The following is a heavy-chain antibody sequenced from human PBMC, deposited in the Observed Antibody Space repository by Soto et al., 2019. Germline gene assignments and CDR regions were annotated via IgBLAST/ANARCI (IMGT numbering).Heavy chain of an antibody. Sequence: PGGSLRLSCAASGFTFSSYAMSWVRQAPGKGLEWVSAISGSGGSTYYADSVKGRFTISRDNSKNTLYLQMNSLRAEDTAVYYCAKDLAPYCSSTSCVNNWFDPWGQGTLVTV. J-gene: IGHJ5*02. CDR1: GFTFSSYA. V-gene: IGHV3-23*01. D-gene: IGHD2-2*01. CDR2: ISGSGGST. CDR3: AKDLAPYCSSTSCVNNWFDP.